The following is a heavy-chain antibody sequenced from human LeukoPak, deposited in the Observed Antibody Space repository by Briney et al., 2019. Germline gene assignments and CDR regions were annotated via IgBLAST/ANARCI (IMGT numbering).Heavy chain of an antibody. D-gene: IGHD5-24*01. CDR2: INPNSGDT. CDR1: GYIFSVFY. V-gene: IGHV1-2*02. Sequence: ASVKVSCKASGYIFSVFYMHWVRQAPGQGPEWMGWINPNSGDTKYAQKFQGRVTMTRDTSISTAYMELTRLSSDDTALYYCARETEMSASLDYWGQESLVTVSS. CDR3: ARETEMSASLDY. J-gene: IGHJ4*02.